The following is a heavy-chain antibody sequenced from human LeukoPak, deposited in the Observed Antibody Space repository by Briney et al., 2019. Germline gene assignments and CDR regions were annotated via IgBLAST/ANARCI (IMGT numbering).Heavy chain of an antibody. V-gene: IGHV3-33*01. Sequence: GGSLRLSCSASGFSFSSYGMHWVRQAPGKGLQWVAVIWNDGSHQYYADSEKGRFTISRDNSGNTMYLQMNRVRVEDTAVYYCARDAAEYGDSHFDWWGQGTLVTVSS. CDR1: GFSFSSYG. CDR2: IWNDGSHQ. CDR3: ARDAAEYGDSHFDW. D-gene: IGHD4-17*01. J-gene: IGHJ4*02.